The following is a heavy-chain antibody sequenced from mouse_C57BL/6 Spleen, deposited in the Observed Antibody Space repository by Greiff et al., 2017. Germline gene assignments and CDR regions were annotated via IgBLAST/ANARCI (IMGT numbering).Heavy chain of an antibody. J-gene: IGHJ3*01. CDR2: IDPANGNT. V-gene: IGHV14-3*01. D-gene: IGHD2-10*01. CDR1: GFNFKNTY. CDR3: APYYGNYAWFAY. Sequence: EVQLQQSVAELVRPGASVKLSCTASGFNFKNTYMHWVKQRPEQGLEWIGRIDPANGNTKYAPKFQGKATITADTSSNTTYLQLSSLTSEDTAIYYCAPYYGNYAWFAYWGQGTLVTVSA.